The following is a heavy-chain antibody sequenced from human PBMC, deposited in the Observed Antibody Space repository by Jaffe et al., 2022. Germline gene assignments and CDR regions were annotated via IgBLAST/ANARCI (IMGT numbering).Heavy chain of an antibody. J-gene: IGHJ4*02. V-gene: IGHV4-59*01. D-gene: IGHD3-22*01. Sequence: QVQLQESGPGLVKPSETLSLTCTVSGGSISSYYWSWIRQPPGKGLEWIGYIYYSGSTNYNPSLKSRVTISVDTSKNQFSLKLSSVTAADTAVYYCARVCWGAPCSGYAYFDYWGQGTLVTVSS. CDR2: IYYSGST. CDR1: GGSISSYY. CDR3: ARVCWGAPCSGYAYFDY.